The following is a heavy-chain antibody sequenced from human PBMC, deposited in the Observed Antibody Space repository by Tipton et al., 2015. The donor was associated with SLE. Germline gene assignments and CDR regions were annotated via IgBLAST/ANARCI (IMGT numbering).Heavy chain of an antibody. CDR2: IYYSGNT. D-gene: IGHD6-13*01. CDR1: GGSISSSSYY. Sequence: LRLSCTVSGGSISSSSYYWGWIRQPPGKGLEWIGSIYYSGNTYYNPSLKSRVTISVDTSKNQFSLKLSSVTAADTAVYYCAKDGEQQLVRMGADYWGQGTLVTVSS. J-gene: IGHJ4*02. V-gene: IGHV4-39*07. CDR3: AKDGEQQLVRMGADY.